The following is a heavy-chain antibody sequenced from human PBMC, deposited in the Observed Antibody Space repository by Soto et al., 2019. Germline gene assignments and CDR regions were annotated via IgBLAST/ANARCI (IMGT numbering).Heavy chain of an antibody. CDR1: GITFNSYS. Sequence: GGSLRLSCAASGITFNSYSMNWVRQAPGKGLEWVSSISSVSTYIYYADSVKGRFTISRDNSKNTVYLQMNSLRPEDTAVYYCAKPLGLLRRAMAQGSDYWGQGTLVTVSS. CDR2: ISSVSTYI. V-gene: IGHV3-21*01. J-gene: IGHJ4*02. D-gene: IGHD5-18*01. CDR3: AKPLGLLRRAMAQGSDY.